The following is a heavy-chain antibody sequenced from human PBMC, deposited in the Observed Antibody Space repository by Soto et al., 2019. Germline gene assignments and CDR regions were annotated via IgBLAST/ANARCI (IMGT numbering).Heavy chain of an antibody. J-gene: IGHJ4*02. CDR3: AREIVTTGEYYFDS. Sequence: GGSLILSCAASGFTFRNYWMHWVRQAPGKGLVWVSRINRDGSSTSYADSVKGRVTISRDTAKNTLYLQMNSLRAEDTAVYYCAREIVTTGEYYFDSWGQGTLVTVSS. CDR2: INRDGSST. D-gene: IGHD1-1*01. CDR1: GFTFRNYW. V-gene: IGHV3-74*01.